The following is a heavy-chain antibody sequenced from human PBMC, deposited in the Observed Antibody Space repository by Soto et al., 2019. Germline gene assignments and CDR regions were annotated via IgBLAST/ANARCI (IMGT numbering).Heavy chain of an antibody. J-gene: IGHJ4*02. Sequence: DVQLVESGGGLVRPGGSLRLSCTASGFTFSEYSMSWVRQAPGKGLEWVSSITHSGTYVYYADSVKGRFTIPRDSASNSLFLQMTSLRAEDTAVYHCARARGNDWYSDYWGQGTLVTVSS. CDR1: GFTFSEYS. CDR2: ITHSGTYV. V-gene: IGHV3-21*01. D-gene: IGHD5-12*01. CDR3: ARARGNDWYSDY.